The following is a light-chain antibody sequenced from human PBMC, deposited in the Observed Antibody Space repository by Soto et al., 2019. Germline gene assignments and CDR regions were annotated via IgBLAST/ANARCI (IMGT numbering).Light chain of an antibody. CDR3: QQRYNWPPLT. J-gene: IGKJ4*01. Sequence: IVLTQSPATLSLSPGERATLSCRASQSIDIYLAWYQQKPGQAPRLLIYDASTRATGIPARFSGSGSGTDFTITISSLEPEDFAVYYCQQRYNWPPLTFGGGTKVEIK. CDR2: DAS. CDR1: QSIDIY. V-gene: IGKV3-11*01.